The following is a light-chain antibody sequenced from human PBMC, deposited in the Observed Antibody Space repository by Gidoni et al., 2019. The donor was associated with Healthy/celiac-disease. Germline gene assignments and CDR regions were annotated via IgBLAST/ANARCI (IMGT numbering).Light chain of an antibody. CDR1: SSNIGSNT. CDR3: AAWDDSLNGVV. Sequence: QSVLPQPPSASGTPGQRVTISCSGSSSNIGSNTVNWYQQLPGTAPKLLIYSNNQRPSGVPYRFSGSKSGTSASLAISGLQSEDEADYYCAAWDDSLNGVVFGGGTKLTVL. CDR2: SNN. V-gene: IGLV1-44*01. J-gene: IGLJ2*01.